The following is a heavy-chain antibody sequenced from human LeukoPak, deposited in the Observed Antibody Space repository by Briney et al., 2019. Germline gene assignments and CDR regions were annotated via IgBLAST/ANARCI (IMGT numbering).Heavy chain of an antibody. Sequence: PGGSLRFSCAASGFTFSSYGMHWVRQAPGKGLECVAVIWYDGSNKYYADSVKGRFTISRDNSKNTLYLQMNSLRAEDTAVYYCARLGDILTGYSVDAFDIWGQGTMVTVSS. CDR3: ARLGDILTGYSVDAFDI. CDR2: IWYDGSNK. J-gene: IGHJ3*02. D-gene: IGHD3-9*01. CDR1: GFTFSSYG. V-gene: IGHV3-33*01.